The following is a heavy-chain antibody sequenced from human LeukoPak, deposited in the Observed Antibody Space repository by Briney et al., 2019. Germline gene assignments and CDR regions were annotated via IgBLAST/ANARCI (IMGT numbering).Heavy chain of an antibody. CDR2: IIPIFGTA. J-gene: IGHJ4*02. Sequence: SVKVSCKASGGTFTSYAISWVRQAPGQGLEWMGGIIPIFGTANYAQEFQGRVVISADESASTSYMEMSSLRPEDTAVYYCARDRSGTYYYESWGQGTLVTVSS. D-gene: IGHD3-22*01. CDR1: GGTFTSYA. CDR3: ARDRSGTYYYES. V-gene: IGHV1-69*13.